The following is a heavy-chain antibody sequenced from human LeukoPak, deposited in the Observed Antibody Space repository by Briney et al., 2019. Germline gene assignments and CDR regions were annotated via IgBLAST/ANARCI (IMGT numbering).Heavy chain of an antibody. CDR3: ARQGSGDYLSPVNY. CDR2: IYYSGST. V-gene: IGHV4-39*01. Sequence: GSLRLSCAASGFTFSDYYMSWIRQPPGKGLEWIGTIYYSGSTYYNPSLKSRVTISVDTSKNQFSLKLSSVTAADTAVYYCARQGSGDYLSPVNYWGQGTLVTVSS. D-gene: IGHD1-26*01. J-gene: IGHJ4*02. CDR1: GFTFSDYY.